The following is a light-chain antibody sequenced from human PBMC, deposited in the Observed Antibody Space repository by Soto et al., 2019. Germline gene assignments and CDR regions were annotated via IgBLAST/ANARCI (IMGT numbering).Light chain of an antibody. J-gene: IGKJ4*01. CDR2: AAS. CDR3: QRSFSTPLT. Sequence: DIQMTQSPSSLSASVGDRVTITCRASQSISSYLHWYQQKPGKAPKLLIYAASSVHSGVPSRFSGSGSGTDFTLTISSLQPEDFATYYCQRSFSTPLTFGGGTKVEIK. V-gene: IGKV1-39*01. CDR1: QSISSY.